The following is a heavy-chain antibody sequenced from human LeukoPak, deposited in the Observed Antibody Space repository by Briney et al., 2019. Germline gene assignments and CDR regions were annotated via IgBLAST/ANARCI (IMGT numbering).Heavy chain of an antibody. Sequence: GGSLRLSCAASGFILSDHTMMWVRQTPGRGLEWVSSISSDSSYRYYGDSVQGRFSISRDNAKNSLYLQVNSLRAEDSAVYYCARGSCARTSCYTSGGYYYYAMNAWGQGTTVTVSS. J-gene: IGHJ6*02. CDR3: ARGSCARTSCYTSGGYYYYAMNA. CDR2: ISSDSSYR. D-gene: IGHD2-2*02. CDR1: GFILSDHT. V-gene: IGHV3-21*01.